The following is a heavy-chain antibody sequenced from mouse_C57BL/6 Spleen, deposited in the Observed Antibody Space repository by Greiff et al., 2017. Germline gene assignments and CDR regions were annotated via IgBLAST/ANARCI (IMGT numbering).Heavy chain of an antibody. D-gene: IGHD2-2*01. Sequence: EVQLVESGGGLVQPKGSLKLSCAASGFSFNTYAMNWVRQAPGKGLEWVARIRSKSNNYATYYADSVKDRFTISRDDSESMLYLQMNNLKTEDTAMYYCVRQGGYLYYFDYWGQGTTLTVSS. CDR1: GFSFNTYA. V-gene: IGHV10-1*01. CDR2: IRSKSNNYAT. J-gene: IGHJ2*01. CDR3: VRQGGYLYYFDY.